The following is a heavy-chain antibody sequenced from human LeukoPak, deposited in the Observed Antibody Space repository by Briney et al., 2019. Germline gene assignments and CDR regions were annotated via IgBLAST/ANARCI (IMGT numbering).Heavy chain of an antibody. CDR1: GYTFTSYY. Sequence: EASVKVSCKASGYTFTSYYMHWVRQAPGQGLEWMGIINPSGGSTSYAQKFQGRVTTTRDTSTSTVYMELSSLRSEDTAVYYCARAPRYCSSTSCYGMDVWGQGTTVTVSS. CDR2: INPSGGST. J-gene: IGHJ6*02. V-gene: IGHV1-46*01. D-gene: IGHD2-2*01. CDR3: ARAPRYCSSTSCYGMDV.